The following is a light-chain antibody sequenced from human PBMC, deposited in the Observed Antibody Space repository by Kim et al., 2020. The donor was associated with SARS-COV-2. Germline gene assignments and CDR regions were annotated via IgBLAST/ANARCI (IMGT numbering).Light chain of an antibody. J-gene: IGKJ4*01. V-gene: IGKV3-11*01. CDR2: DAS. Sequence: LSLSPGERATLACRASQSVSSYLAWYQQKPGQAPRLLFYDASNRATGIPARFSGSGSGTDFTLTISSLEPEDFAVYYCQQRSNWPTFGGGTKVEI. CDR1: QSVSSY. CDR3: QQRSNWPT.